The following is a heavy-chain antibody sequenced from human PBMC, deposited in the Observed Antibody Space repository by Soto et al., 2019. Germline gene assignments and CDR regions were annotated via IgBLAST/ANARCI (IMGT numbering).Heavy chain of an antibody. CDR3: ARTNAIAAGDTPDY. V-gene: IGHV1-18*01. D-gene: IGHD6-25*01. J-gene: IGHJ4*02. Sequence: ASVKVSCKASGYTFTSCGISWVRQAPGQGLEWMGWISAYNGNTNYAQKLQGRVTMTTDTSTSTAYMELRSLRSDDTAVYYCARTNAIAAGDTPDYWGQGTLVTVSS. CDR2: ISAYNGNT. CDR1: GYTFTSCG.